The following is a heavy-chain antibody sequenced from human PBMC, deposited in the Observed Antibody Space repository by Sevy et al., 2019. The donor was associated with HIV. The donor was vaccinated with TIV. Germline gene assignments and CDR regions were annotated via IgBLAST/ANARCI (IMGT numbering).Heavy chain of an antibody. Sequence: SETLSLTCAVSGFSISSGYYWGWIRQPPGKGLEWIGSIYHSGSTYYNPSLRSRVTISEDTSKEQFSLNLNSVTAADTAVYYCARGPNYYDSSDPLYYFDYWGQGALVTVSS. D-gene: IGHD3-22*01. CDR3: ARGPNYYDSSDPLYYFDY. V-gene: IGHV4-38-2*01. CDR2: IYHSGST. J-gene: IGHJ4*02. CDR1: GFSISSGYY.